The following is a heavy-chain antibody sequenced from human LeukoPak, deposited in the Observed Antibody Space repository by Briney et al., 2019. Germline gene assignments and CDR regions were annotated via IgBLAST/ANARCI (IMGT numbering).Heavy chain of an antibody. D-gene: IGHD3-22*01. CDR2: ISSSGSTK. CDR1: GFTFSDFY. V-gene: IGHV3-11*01. J-gene: IGHJ4*02. Sequence: KPGGSLRLSCAASGFTFSDFYMCWIRQAPGKGLEWVSYISSSGSTKYSADSVKGRFTISRDNAKNSLYLQMNSLRAEDTAVYYCARDVDYYDSSGYYSFSDYWGPRTLVTVSS. CDR3: ARDVDYYDSSGYYSFSDY.